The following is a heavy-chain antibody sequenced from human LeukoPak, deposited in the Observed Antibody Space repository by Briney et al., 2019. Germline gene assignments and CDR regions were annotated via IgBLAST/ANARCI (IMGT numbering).Heavy chain of an antibody. CDR3: AKDILDCSSTSCYRKFDP. Sequence: GGSLRLSCAASGFTVDDYAMHWVRQAPGKGLEWVSGISWNSGGIGYADSVKGRFTISRDNAKNSLYLQMNSLRAEDTALYYCAKDILDCSSTSCYRKFDPWGQGTLVTVSS. CDR2: ISWNSGGI. V-gene: IGHV3-9*01. CDR1: GFTVDDYA. D-gene: IGHD2-2*01. J-gene: IGHJ5*02.